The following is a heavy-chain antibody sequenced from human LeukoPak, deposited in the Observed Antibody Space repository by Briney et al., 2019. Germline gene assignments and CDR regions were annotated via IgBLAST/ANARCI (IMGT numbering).Heavy chain of an antibody. CDR3: AKDGGGWLQLGYYFDY. D-gene: IGHD5-24*01. J-gene: IGHJ4*02. CDR2: ISYDGSNK. CDR1: GFTFSSYG. Sequence: GGSLRLSCAASGFTFSSYGMHWVRQAPGKGLEWVAVISYDGSNKYYADSVKGRFTISRDNSKNTLYLQVNSLRAEDTAVYYCAKDGGGWLQLGYYFDYWGQGTLVTVSS. V-gene: IGHV3-30*18.